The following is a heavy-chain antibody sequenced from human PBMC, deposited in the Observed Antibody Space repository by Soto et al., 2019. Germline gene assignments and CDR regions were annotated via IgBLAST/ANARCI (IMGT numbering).Heavy chain of an antibody. CDR1: GFTFSSYA. J-gene: IGHJ4*02. V-gene: IGHV3-23*01. D-gene: IGHD6-19*01. CDR2: ISGSGGST. CDR3: AKVTRDEQWLQYYFDY. Sequence: GGSLRLSCAASGFTFSSYAMSWVRQAPGKGLEWVSAISGSGGSTYYADSVKGRFTISRDNSKNTLYLQMNSLRAEDTAVYYCAKVTRDEQWLQYYFDYWGQGTLVTVSS.